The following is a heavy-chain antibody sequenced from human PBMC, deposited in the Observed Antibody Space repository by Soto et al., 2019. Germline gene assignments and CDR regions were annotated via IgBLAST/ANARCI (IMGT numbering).Heavy chain of an antibody. CDR1: GGTFSSYA. CDR3: ARSVVVTAIPYYYYYGMDV. Sequence: ASVKVSCKASGGTFSSYAISWVRPAPGQGLEWMGGIIPIFGTANYAQEFQGRVTMTTDTSTSTAYMELRSLRSDDTAVYYCARSVVVTAIPYYYYYGMDVWGQGTTVTVSS. CDR2: IIPIFGTA. D-gene: IGHD2-21*02. V-gene: IGHV1-69*05. J-gene: IGHJ6*02.